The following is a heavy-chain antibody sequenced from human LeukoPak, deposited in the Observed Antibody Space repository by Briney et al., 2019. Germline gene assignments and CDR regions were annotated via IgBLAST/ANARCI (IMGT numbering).Heavy chain of an antibody. D-gene: IGHD2-2*01. J-gene: IGHJ2*01. V-gene: IGHV4-59*01. Sequence: SETLSLTCTVSGCSISSYYWSWIRQPPGKGLEWIEYIYYSGSTNYNPSLKSRVTISVDTSKNQFSLKLSSVTAADTAVYSCARTRTPYPWYFDLWGRGTLVTVSS. CDR2: IYYSGST. CDR1: GCSISSYY. CDR3: ARTRTPYPWYFDL.